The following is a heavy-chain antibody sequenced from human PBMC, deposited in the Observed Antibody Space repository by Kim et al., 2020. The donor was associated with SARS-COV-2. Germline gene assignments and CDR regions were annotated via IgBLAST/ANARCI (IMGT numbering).Heavy chain of an antibody. CDR1: GFTFSSYA. Sequence: GGSLRRSCAASGFTFSSYAMSWVRQAPGKGLEWVSAISGSGGSTYYADSVKGRFTISRDNSKNTLYLQMNSLRAEDTAVYYCAKFGGSHSLGMDVWGQGTTVTVSS. CDR3: AKFGGSHSLGMDV. CDR2: ISGSGGST. V-gene: IGHV3-23*01. J-gene: IGHJ6*02. D-gene: IGHD2-15*01.